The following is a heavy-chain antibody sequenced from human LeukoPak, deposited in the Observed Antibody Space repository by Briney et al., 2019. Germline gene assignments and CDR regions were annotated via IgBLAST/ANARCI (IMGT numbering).Heavy chain of an antibody. CDR2: IYPGDSDT. V-gene: IGHV5-51*01. CDR3: ARRFCSRFSCLSPLDY. CDR1: GYSFTSYW. J-gene: IGHJ4*02. Sequence: GESLKISCQGSGYSFTSYWIVWVRQMPGKGLEWMGIIYPGDSDTRYSPSFQGQVTISADKSISTAYLQWSSLKASDTAMYYCARRFCSRFSCLSPLDYWGQGTLVTVSS. D-gene: IGHD2-2*01.